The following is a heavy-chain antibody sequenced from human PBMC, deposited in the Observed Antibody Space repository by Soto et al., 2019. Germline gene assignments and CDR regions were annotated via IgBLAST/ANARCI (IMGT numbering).Heavy chain of an antibody. Sequence: SETPSLSCTVSGGSVCTYDWSWIRQHPGKGLEWIGYIYYGGSANYNPSLKSRVTISVDTSKKQFSLRLDSVTAADTAVYYCARGGHCTNGVCSALDYWGQGTLVTVSS. CDR3: ARGGHCTNGVCSALDY. J-gene: IGHJ4*02. V-gene: IGHV4-59*08. D-gene: IGHD2-8*01. CDR1: GGSVCTYD. CDR2: IYYGGSA.